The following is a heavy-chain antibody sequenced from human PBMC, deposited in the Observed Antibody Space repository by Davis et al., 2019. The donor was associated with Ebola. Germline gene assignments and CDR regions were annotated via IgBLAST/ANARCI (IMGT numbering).Heavy chain of an antibody. CDR3: ASALEYTGYFDH. Sequence: PSETLSLTCSVSGDSINSHYWSWIRQSPGKGLQWIGYIFNSRNTNYNPSLKSRITISLDRSRTTFSLKLTSVTAADTAMYYCASALEYTGYFDHWGQGALVIVSS. J-gene: IGHJ4*02. CDR1: GDSINSHY. V-gene: IGHV4-59*11. CDR2: IFNSRNT. D-gene: IGHD5-12*01.